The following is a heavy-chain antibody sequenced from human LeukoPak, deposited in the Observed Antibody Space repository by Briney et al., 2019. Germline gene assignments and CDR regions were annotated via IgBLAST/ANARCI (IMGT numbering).Heavy chain of an antibody. Sequence: PGGSLRLSCAASGFTFSSYAMSWVRQAPGKGLEWVSYISSSGSTIYYADSVKGRFTISRDNANNSLHLQMNSLRAEDTAVYYCARGLWFGELSYFDNWGQGTLVTVSS. V-gene: IGHV3-48*03. CDR3: ARGLWFGELSYFDN. J-gene: IGHJ4*02. D-gene: IGHD3-10*01. CDR1: GFTFSSYA. CDR2: ISSSGSTI.